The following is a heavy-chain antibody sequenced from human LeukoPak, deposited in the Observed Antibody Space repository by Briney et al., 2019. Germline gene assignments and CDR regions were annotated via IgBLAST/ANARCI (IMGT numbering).Heavy chain of an antibody. CDR1: GFTFSSFA. CDR3: AKKNTGYYPFDF. V-gene: IGHV3-23*01. D-gene: IGHD1-26*01. CDR2: ISSTGGST. Sequence: GGSLRLSCAASGFTFSSFAMSWVRQAPGKGLEWVSSISSTGGSTYYADSVKGRLTISRDNSKNTLHLQLNSLGAEDTAVYYCAKKNTGYYPFDFWGQGTLVTVSS. J-gene: IGHJ4*02.